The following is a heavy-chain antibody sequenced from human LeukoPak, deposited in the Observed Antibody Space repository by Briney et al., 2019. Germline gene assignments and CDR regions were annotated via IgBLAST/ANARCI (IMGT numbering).Heavy chain of an antibody. CDR1: GYTFINNW. CDR3: ARDNSVGGIAWWFDP. Sequence: GASVKVSCKASGYTFINNWMHWVRQAPGQGLEWVGLINPTGSRTLYAQKFQGRVTMTGDMSTSTDYMELSSLRSEDTAIYYCARDNSVGGIAWWFDPWGQGTLVTVSS. D-gene: IGHD3-10*01. V-gene: IGHV1-46*01. J-gene: IGHJ5*02. CDR2: INPTGSRT.